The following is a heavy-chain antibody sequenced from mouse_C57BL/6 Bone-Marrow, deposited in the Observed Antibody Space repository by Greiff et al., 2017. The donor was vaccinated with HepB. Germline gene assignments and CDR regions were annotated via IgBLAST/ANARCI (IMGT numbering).Heavy chain of an antibody. D-gene: IGHD2-10*01. CDR3: ARPAYSYYFDY. Sequence: EVQGVESGGDLVKPGGSLKLSCAASGFTFSSYGMSWVRQTPDKRLEWVATISSGGSYTYYPDSVKGRFTISRDNAKNTLYLQMSRLKSEDTAMYYCARPAYSYYFDYWGQGTTLTVSS. V-gene: IGHV5-6*01. J-gene: IGHJ2*01. CDR2: ISSGGSYT. CDR1: GFTFSSYG.